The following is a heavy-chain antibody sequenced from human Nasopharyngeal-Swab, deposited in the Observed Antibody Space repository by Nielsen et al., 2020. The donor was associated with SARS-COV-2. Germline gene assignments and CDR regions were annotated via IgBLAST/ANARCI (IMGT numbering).Heavy chain of an antibody. CDR3: AREGPSIAARPGWFDA. D-gene: IGHD6-6*01. CDR2: INHSGST. Sequence: WIHQPPGKGLEWIGEINHSGSTNYNPSLKSRVTISVDTSKNQFSLKLSSVTAADTAVYFCAREGPSIAARPGWFDAWGQGTLVTVSS. J-gene: IGHJ5*02. V-gene: IGHV4-34*01.